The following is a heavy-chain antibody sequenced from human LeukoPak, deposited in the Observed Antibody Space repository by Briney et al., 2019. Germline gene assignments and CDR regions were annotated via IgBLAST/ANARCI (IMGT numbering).Heavy chain of an antibody. Sequence: SETLSLTCNVSGGSISSGAYYWSWIRQHPGKGLEWIGYIYYSGNTYYNPSLKSRVTISVDTSKNQFSLKLSSVTAADTAVYYCARDHQATYYYDSSGYDSHAFDIWGQGTMVTVSS. CDR2: IYYSGNT. V-gene: IGHV4-31*03. J-gene: IGHJ3*02. CDR3: ARDHQATYYYDSSGYDSHAFDI. CDR1: GGSISSGAYY. D-gene: IGHD3-22*01.